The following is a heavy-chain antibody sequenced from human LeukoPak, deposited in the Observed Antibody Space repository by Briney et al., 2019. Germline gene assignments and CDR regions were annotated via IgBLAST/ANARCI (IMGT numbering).Heavy chain of an antibody. V-gene: IGHV1-18*01. Sequence: ASVKVSCKASSYIFTMYGINWVRQAPGQGPEWMGWISGYNGDTKYAQKLQGRLTMTTDTSTNTAYMELRSLRSDDTAVYYCARGHSCCFPYASFNWGQGTLVAVAS. CDR3: ARGHSCCFPYASFN. CDR2: ISGYNGDT. CDR1: SYIFTMYG. J-gene: IGHJ4*02. D-gene: IGHD2-15*01.